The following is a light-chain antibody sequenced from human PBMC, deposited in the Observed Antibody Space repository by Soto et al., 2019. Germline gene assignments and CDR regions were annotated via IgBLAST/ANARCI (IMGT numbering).Light chain of an antibody. J-gene: IGKJ4*01. CDR2: GAS. Sequence: EIVMTQSPLTLSVSPGERATLSCRASQNININLAWYQQRPGQAPRVLIYGASSRASGIPDRFRRSGSETDFPLSTNRLEPDDFSSYYCNQYKDWPPLTFGGGTRVEIK. CDR1: QNININ. CDR3: NQYKDWPPLT. V-gene: IGKV3D-15*01.